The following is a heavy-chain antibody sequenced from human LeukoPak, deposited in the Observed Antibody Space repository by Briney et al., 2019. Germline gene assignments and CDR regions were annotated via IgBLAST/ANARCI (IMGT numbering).Heavy chain of an antibody. Sequence: PGGSLRLSCAASGFTFSSYAMSWVRQAPGKGLEWVSGITASGTSTFYADSVKGRSTISRDNSKNAVYLQMNSLRAEDTAVYYCANDVPMTSNSYWGQGTQVTVSS. V-gene: IGHV3-23*01. D-gene: IGHD2/OR15-2a*01. CDR1: GFTFSSYA. CDR3: ANDVPMTSNSY. J-gene: IGHJ4*02. CDR2: ITASGTST.